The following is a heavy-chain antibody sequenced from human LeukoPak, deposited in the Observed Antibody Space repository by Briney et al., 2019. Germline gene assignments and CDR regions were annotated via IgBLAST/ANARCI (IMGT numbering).Heavy chain of an antibody. Sequence: SETLSLTCTVSGGSVSSGSYYWSWIRQPPGTGLEWIGYIYYSGSTNYNPSLKSRVTISVDTSKNQFSLKLSSVTAADTAVYYCATGDSSGYYFHDAFDIWGQGTMVTVSS. V-gene: IGHV4-61*01. J-gene: IGHJ3*02. CDR3: ATGDSSGYYFHDAFDI. CDR2: IYYSGST. D-gene: IGHD3-22*01. CDR1: GGSVSSGSYY.